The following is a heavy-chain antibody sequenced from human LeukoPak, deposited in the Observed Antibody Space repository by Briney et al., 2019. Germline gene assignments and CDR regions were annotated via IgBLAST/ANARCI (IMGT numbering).Heavy chain of an antibody. CDR2: ISVYDGHT. CDR1: GYTFTSYG. D-gene: IGHD1-26*01. Sequence: GASVKVSCKASGYTFTSYGISWVRQAPGQGLEWMGWISVYDGHTNYAHKLQGRITMTTDTSTTTAYMELRSLRSDDTAVYYCARGGRWELPRPYAFDIWGQGTMVTVSS. CDR3: ARGGRWELPRPYAFDI. J-gene: IGHJ3*02. V-gene: IGHV1-18*01.